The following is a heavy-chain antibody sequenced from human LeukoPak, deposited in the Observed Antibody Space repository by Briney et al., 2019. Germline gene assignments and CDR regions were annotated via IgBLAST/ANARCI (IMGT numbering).Heavy chain of an antibody. CDR2: IFHSGST. J-gene: IGHJ4*02. V-gene: IGHV4-4*02. Sequence: SGTLSLTCAVSGDSLNTNTWWSWVRQPPGKGLEWTGEIFHSGSTNYHPSLESRLTISMDKSKNSFSLRLTSVTAADTAVYYCATVEPGYIVATTSGITFDYWGQGTLVTVSS. CDR3: ATVEPGYIVATTSGITFDY. D-gene: IGHD5-12*01. CDR1: GDSLNTNTW.